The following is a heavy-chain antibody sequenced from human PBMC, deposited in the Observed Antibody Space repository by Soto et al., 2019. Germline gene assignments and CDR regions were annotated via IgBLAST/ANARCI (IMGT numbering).Heavy chain of an antibody. CDR3: GRLGIPALPANDEDEEVFEY. D-gene: IGHD2-2*01. CDR2: INPNSGGT. J-gene: IGHJ4*02. Sequence: ASVKVSCKASGYTFTGYYMHWVRQAPGQGLEWMGWINPNSGGTNYAQKFQGWVTITRDTSISTAYMELSRLRSDDTAVYYCGRLGIPALPANDEDEEVFEYWGQGTLVTVSS. V-gene: IGHV1-2*04. CDR1: GYTFTGYY.